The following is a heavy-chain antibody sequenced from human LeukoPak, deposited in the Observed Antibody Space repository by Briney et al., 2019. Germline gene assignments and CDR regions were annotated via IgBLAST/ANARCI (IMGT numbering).Heavy chain of an antibody. CDR3: VYGGSYYVA. CDR2: IKEDGSEK. CDR1: GFTFGDYA. J-gene: IGHJ5*02. V-gene: IGHV3-7*01. D-gene: IGHD1-26*01. Sequence: GGSLRLSCTASGFTFGDYAMSWFRQAPGKGLELVANIKEDGSEKYYVDSVKGRFTISRDNAKNSLYLQMNRLRAEDTALYYCVYGGSYYVAWGQGTLVTVSS.